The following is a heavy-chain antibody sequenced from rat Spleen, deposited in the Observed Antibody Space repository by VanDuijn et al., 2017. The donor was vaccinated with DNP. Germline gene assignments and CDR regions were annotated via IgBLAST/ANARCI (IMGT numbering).Heavy chain of an antibody. CDR3: ARGDILRSFDY. J-gene: IGHJ2*01. CDR1: AYSITTNY. Sequence: EVQLQESGPGLVKPSQSLSLTCSVTAYSITTNYWGWIRKFPGNKMEWVGHISYSGRTNYNPSLKRRISISRDTSKNQFFLQLNSVTTEDTATYYCARGDILRSFDYWGQGVMVTVSS. D-gene: IGHD1-6*01. CDR2: ISYSGRT. V-gene: IGHV3-1*01.